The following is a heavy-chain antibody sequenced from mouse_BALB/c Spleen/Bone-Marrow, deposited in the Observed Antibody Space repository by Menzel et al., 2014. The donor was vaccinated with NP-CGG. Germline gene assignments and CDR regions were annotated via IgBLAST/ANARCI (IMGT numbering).Heavy chain of an antibody. CDR1: GFDFSRYW. V-gene: IGHV4-1*02. Sequence: DVKLQESGGGLVQPGGSLKLSCAASGFDFSRYWMTWVRQAPGKGLEWIGEINPESSTINYTPYLKDKFIISRDNANNALYLQMSKVRSEDTALYYCARPGYYGYQDVWGAGTTVTVSS. CDR2: INPESSTI. J-gene: IGHJ1*01. CDR3: ARPGYYGYQDV. D-gene: IGHD1-2*01.